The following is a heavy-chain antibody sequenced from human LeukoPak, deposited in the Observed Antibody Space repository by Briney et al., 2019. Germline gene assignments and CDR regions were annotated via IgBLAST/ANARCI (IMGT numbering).Heavy chain of an antibody. CDR1: GYTFTGYS. Sequence: GASVKVSCKASGYTFTGYSMHWVRQAPGQGLEWMGWINPYSGVTNYAQKFQGRVTMTRDTSITTPYMELSRLTSDDTAVYYCARAASYGSGRNYWFDPWGQGTLVTVSS. CDR2: INPYSGVT. J-gene: IGHJ5*02. CDR3: ARAASYGSGRNYWFDP. V-gene: IGHV1-2*02. D-gene: IGHD3-10*01.